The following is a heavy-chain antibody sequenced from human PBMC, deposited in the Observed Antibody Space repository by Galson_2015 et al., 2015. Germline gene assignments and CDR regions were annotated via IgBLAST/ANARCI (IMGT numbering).Heavy chain of an antibody. J-gene: IGHJ4*01. CDR1: GFTFSSYW. D-gene: IGHD3-22*01. V-gene: IGHV3-7*01. CDR3: AKDHYYDSSGYYAEPPLVGY. Sequence: SLRLSCAASGFTFSSYWMSWVRQAPGKGLEWVANIKQDGSEKYYVDSVKGRFTISRDNAKNSLYLQMNSLRAEGTAVYYCAKDHYYDSSGYYAEPPLVGYWG. CDR2: IKQDGSEK.